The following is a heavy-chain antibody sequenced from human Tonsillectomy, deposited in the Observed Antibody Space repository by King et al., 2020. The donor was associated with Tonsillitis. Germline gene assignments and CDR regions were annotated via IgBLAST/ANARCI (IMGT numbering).Heavy chain of an antibody. V-gene: IGHV4-59*01. J-gene: IGHJ4*02. Sequence: VPLQESGPGLVKPSETLSLTCTVSGGSISSYYWSWIRQPPGKGLEWIGYIYYSGSTNYNPSLKSRVTISVDTSKNQFSLKLSSVTAADTAVYYCARATYYDFWSGYYKGYYFDYWGQGTLVTVSS. D-gene: IGHD3-3*01. CDR3: ARATYYDFWSGYYKGYYFDY. CDR1: GGSISSYY. CDR2: IYYSGST.